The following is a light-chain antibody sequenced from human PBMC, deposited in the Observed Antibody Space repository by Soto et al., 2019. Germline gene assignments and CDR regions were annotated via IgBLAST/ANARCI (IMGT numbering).Light chain of an antibody. V-gene: IGKV1-5*01. J-gene: IGKJ1*01. CDR2: DST. CDR1: QSIGSW. Sequence: DIQMTQSPSTLSASVGDRVTITCWASQSIGSWLAWHQQKPGKAPKLLIYDSTYLESGVPSRFGGSGSGTEFTLTISSLQPDDSATYYCQQYESHSETFGQGTKVDIK. CDR3: QQYESHSET.